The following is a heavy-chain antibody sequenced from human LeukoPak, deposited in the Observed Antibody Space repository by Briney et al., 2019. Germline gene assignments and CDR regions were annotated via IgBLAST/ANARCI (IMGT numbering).Heavy chain of an antibody. D-gene: IGHD6-19*01. CDR3: ARVVGYSSGWYDGYYYYGMDV. CDR1: GGSISSYY. CDR2: IYYSGST. V-gene: IGHV4-59*01. Sequence: PSETLSLTCTVSGGSISSYYWGWIRQPPGKGLEWIGYIYYSGSTNYNPYLKSRVTISVDTSKNQFSLKLSSVTAADTAVYYCARVVGYSSGWYDGYYYYGMDVWGQGTTVTVSS. J-gene: IGHJ6*02.